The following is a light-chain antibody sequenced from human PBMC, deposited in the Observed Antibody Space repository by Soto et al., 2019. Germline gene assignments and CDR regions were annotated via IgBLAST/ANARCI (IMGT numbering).Light chain of an antibody. CDR3: QQFSSYPLT. CDR1: QTVRNNY. Sequence: EIVLTQSPATLCLSPGERATLSCRASQTVRNNYLAWYQQKPGQAPRLLIYDASSRATGIPDRFSGGGSGTDFTLTIRRLEPEDFAVYYCQQFSSYPLTFGGGTKVDIK. J-gene: IGKJ4*01. V-gene: IGKV3-20*01. CDR2: DAS.